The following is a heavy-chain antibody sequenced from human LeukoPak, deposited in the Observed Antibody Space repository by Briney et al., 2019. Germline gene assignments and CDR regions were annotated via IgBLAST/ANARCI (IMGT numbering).Heavy chain of an antibody. CDR2: INRNGGST. CDR1: GFTFGDYA. J-gene: IGHJ4*02. CDR3: ARDRHYDILTGYSPVNY. D-gene: IGHD3-9*01. V-gene: IGHV3-20*04. Sequence: GGPLRLSCAASGFTFGDYAMSWVRQAPGKGLEWVSGINRNGGSTGYADSVKGRFTISRDNAKNSLYLQMNSLRAEDTALYYCARDRHYDILTGYSPVNYWGQGTLVTVSS.